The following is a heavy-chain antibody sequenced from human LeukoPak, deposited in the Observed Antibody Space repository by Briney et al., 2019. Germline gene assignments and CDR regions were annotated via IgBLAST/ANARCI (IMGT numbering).Heavy chain of an antibody. CDR3: TTGLTRYCSGGSCYYFDY. V-gene: IGHV3-15*01. CDR1: GFTFSNAW. J-gene: IGHJ4*02. D-gene: IGHD2-15*01. CDR2: IKSKTDGGTT. Sequence: PGGSLRLSCAASGFTFSNAWMSWVRQAPGKGLEWVGRIKSKTDGGTTGYAAPVKGRFTISRDDSKNTLYLQMNSLKTEDTAVYYCTTGLTRYCSGGSCYYFDYWGQGTLVTVSS.